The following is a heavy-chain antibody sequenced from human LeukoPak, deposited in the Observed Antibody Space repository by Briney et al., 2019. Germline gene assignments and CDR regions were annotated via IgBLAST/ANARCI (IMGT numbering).Heavy chain of an antibody. CDR3: ARVSRSSSSFDY. CDR1: GGTFSSYA. V-gene: IGHV1-69*04. D-gene: IGHD6-6*01. CDR2: IIPILGIA. Sequence: ASVKVSCKASGGTFSSYAIIWVRQAPGQGLEWMGRIIPILGIANYAQKFQGRVTITADKSTSTAYMELSSLRSEDTAVYYCARVSRSSSSFDYWGQGTLVTVSS. J-gene: IGHJ4*02.